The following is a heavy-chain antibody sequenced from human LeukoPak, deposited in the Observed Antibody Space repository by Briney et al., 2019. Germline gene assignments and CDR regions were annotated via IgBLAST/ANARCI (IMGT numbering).Heavy chain of an antibody. CDR1: GGSISRYY. D-gene: IGHD1-26*01. CDR3: ARDWSGGDYYYYYYMDV. CDR2: FYFSGGT. J-gene: IGHJ6*03. V-gene: IGHV4-59*12. Sequence: SETLSLTCTVSGGSISRYYWSWIRQPPGKGLEWIGYFYFSGGTKYNPSLKSRVTISVDTSKKQFSLKLSSVTAADTAVYYCARDWSGGDYYYYYYMDVWGKGTTVTVSS.